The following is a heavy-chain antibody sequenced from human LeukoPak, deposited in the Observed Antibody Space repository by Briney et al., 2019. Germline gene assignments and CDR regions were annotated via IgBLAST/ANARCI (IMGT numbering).Heavy chain of an antibody. CDR3: ASRIAVAGDIDY. CDR2: ISSSSYI. Sequence: GGSLRLSCAASGFTFSSYSMNWVRQAPGKGLEWVSSISSSSYIYYADSVKGRFTISRDNAKNSLYLQMNSLRAEDTAVYYCASRIAVAGDIDYWGQGTLVTVSS. V-gene: IGHV3-21*01. D-gene: IGHD6-19*01. J-gene: IGHJ4*02. CDR1: GFTFSSYS.